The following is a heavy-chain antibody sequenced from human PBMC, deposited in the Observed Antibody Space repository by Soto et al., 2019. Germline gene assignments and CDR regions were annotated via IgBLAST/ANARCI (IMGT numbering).Heavy chain of an antibody. D-gene: IGHD3-3*01. CDR2: IDNSGST. Sequence: PSETLSLTGTVSGGSISNYFCNWMRQPAGKGLEWIGRIDNSGSTNYNPSLKGRITMSADTSRNQFSLKLNSVTAADTAVYYCARGGQDFWSGPFDYWGQGALVTVSS. CDR3: ARGGQDFWSGPFDY. V-gene: IGHV4-4*07. J-gene: IGHJ4*02. CDR1: GGSISNYF.